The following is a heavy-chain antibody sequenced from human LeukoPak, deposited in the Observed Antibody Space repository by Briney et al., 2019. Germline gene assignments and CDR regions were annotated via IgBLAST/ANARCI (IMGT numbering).Heavy chain of an antibody. CDR3: ARAWTYCTSGVCALDY. V-gene: IGHV4-59*01. CDR1: GGSISSYY. Sequence: SETLSLTCTVSGGSISSYYWSWIRQPPGKGLEWIGYIYYSGSTNYNSSLKSRVTISVDTSKNQFSLKLSSVTAADTAVYYCARAWTYCTSGVCALDYWGQGTLVTVSS. CDR2: IYYSGST. D-gene: IGHD2-8*01. J-gene: IGHJ4*02.